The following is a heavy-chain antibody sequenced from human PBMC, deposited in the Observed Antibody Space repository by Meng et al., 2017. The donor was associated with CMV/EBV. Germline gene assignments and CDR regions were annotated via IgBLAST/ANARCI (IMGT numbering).Heavy chain of an antibody. CDR2: IIPIFGTA. J-gene: IGHJ4*02. Sequence: QVQLVQAGAEVKKPGSSVKVSCKASGGTFRSYAIGWVRQAPGQGLEWMGGIIPIFGTANYAQKFQGRVTITADESTSTAYMELSSLRSEDTAVYYCARSPGCSSTSCPYYFDYWGQGTLVTVSS. V-gene: IGHV1-69*12. CDR1: GGTFRSYA. D-gene: IGHD2-2*01. CDR3: ARSPGCSSTSCPYYFDY.